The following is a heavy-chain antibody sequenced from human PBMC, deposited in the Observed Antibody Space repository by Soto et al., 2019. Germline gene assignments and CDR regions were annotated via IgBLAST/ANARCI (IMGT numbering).Heavy chain of an antibody. CDR2: ISAYNGNT. D-gene: IGHD6-19*01. Sequence: GASVKVSCKASGYTFTSYGISWVRQAPGQGLEWMGWISAYNGNTNYAQKLQGRVTMTTDTSTSTAYMELRSLRSDDTAVYYCARPGIAVADPYYFDYWGQGTLVTVPS. CDR1: GYTFTSYG. J-gene: IGHJ4*02. V-gene: IGHV1-18*01. CDR3: ARPGIAVADPYYFDY.